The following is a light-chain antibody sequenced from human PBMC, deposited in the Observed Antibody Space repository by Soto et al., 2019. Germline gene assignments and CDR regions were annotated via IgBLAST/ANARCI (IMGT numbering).Light chain of an antibody. J-gene: IGLJ2*01. CDR2: EVS. CDR3: QSYDSSLSGVV. Sequence: QSVLTQPPSASGSPGQSVTITCSGTSSDVGEENYVSWYQQHPGKVPKLILYEVSKRPSGVPDRFSGSRSGNTASLTVSGLQAEDEADYYCQSYDSSLSGVVFGGGTKLTVL. V-gene: IGLV2-8*01. CDR1: SSDVGEENY.